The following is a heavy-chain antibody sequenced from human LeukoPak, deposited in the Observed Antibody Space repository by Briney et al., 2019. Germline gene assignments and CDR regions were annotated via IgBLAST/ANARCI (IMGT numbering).Heavy chain of an antibody. CDR2: ISGSGGST. V-gene: IGHV3-23*01. CDR1: GFTFSSYW. CDR3: AKASGDYDFWSGYIDY. D-gene: IGHD3-3*01. Sequence: GSLRLSCAASGFTFSSYWIHWVRQAPGKGLEWVSAISGSGGSTYYADSVKGRFTISRDNSKNTLYLQMNSLRAEDTAVYYRAKASGDYDFWSGYIDYWGQGTLVTVSS. J-gene: IGHJ4*02.